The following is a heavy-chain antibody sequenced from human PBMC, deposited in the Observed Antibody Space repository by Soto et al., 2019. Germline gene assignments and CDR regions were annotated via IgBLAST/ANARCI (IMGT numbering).Heavy chain of an antibody. J-gene: IGHJ4*02. D-gene: IGHD2-2*01. V-gene: IGHV5-51*01. Sequence: GESLKISCKGSGYSFTSYWIGWVRQMPGKGLKCMGIIYPGDSDTRYSPSFQGQVTISADKSISTANLQWSSPKASDTAMYYCARDYCSATTCYEFDYWGQGTQVNLSS. CDR1: GYSFTSYW. CDR2: IYPGDSDT. CDR3: ARDYCSATTCYEFDY.